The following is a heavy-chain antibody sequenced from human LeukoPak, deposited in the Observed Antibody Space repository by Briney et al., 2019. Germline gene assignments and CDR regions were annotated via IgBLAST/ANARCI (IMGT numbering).Heavy chain of an antibody. D-gene: IGHD2-21*02. CDR3: ARDGEDCGGDCYSIVYYYGMDV. CDR1: GYTLTESS. Sequence: ASVKVSCKVSGYTLTESSMHWVRQAPGKGLEWMGGFDPEDGETIYAQKFQGRVSMTRDTSTSTVYMELSSLRSEDTGVYYCARDGEDCGGDCYSIVYYYGMDVWGQGTTVTVSS. V-gene: IGHV1-24*01. CDR2: FDPEDGET. J-gene: IGHJ6*02.